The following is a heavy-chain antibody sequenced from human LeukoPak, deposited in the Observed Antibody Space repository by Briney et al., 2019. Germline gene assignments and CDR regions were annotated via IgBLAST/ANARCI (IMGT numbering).Heavy chain of an antibody. J-gene: IGHJ2*01. CDR3: ARPATVTTSFWYFDL. Sequence: SETLSLTCTISGGSISTSSYYWGWIRQPPGKGLEWLGSIFYSGSTYYNPSLKSRVTISVDTSKNQFSLNLSSVTAADTAVYYCARPATVTTSFWYFDLWGRGTLVTVSS. D-gene: IGHD4-17*01. CDR1: GGSISTSSYY. CDR2: IFYSGST. V-gene: IGHV4-39*01.